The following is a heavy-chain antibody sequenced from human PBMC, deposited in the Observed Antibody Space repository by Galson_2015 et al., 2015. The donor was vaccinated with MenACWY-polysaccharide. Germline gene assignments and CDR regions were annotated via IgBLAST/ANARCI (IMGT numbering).Heavy chain of an antibody. J-gene: IGHJ4*02. D-gene: IGHD2-2*01. V-gene: IGHV3-7*01. Sequence: LRLSCAASGFTFRSTWMSWVRQAPGKGLEWVALINLDGSQKDYMDSVKGRFAISRENAKNSLYLQINRLRAEDTAVYYCATGYSSIWHPYYFDCWGQGTLVTVSS. CDR3: ATGYSSIWHPYYFDC. CDR1: GFTFRSTW. CDR2: INLDGSQK.